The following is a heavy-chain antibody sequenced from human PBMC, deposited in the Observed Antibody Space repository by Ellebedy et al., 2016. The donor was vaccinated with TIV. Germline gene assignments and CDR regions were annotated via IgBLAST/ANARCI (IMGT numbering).Heavy chain of an antibody. Sequence: GESLKISCTASGFTFGDYAMSWFRQAPGKGLEWVGFIRSKAYGGTTEYAASVKGRFTISRDDSKSIAYLQMNSLETEDTPVYYCTRESGYCSCGNWQSGTDYWGQGTLVTVSS. CDR3: TRESGYCSCGNWQSGTDY. CDR1: GFTFGDYA. CDR2: IRSKAYGGTT. D-gene: IGHD2-15*01. V-gene: IGHV3-49*03. J-gene: IGHJ4*02.